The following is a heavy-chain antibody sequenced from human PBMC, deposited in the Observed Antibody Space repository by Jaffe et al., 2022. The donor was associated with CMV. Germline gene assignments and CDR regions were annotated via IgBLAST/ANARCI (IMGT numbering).Heavy chain of an antibody. Sequence: EVQLVESGGGLVKPGGSLRLSCAASGFTFSSYSMNWVRQAPGKGLEWVSSISSSSSYIYYADSVKGRFTISRDNAKNSLYLQMNSLRAEDTAVYYCARDEGYDFWSDLDYWGQGTLVTVSS. CDR2: ISSSSSYI. CDR1: GFTFSSYS. CDR3: ARDEGYDFWSDLDY. V-gene: IGHV3-21*01. D-gene: IGHD3-3*01. J-gene: IGHJ4*02.